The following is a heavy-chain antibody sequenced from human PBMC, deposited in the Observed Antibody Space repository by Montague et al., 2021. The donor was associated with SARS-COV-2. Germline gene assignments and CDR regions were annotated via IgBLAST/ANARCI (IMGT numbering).Heavy chain of an antibody. J-gene: IGHJ3*01. D-gene: IGHD5-18*01. CDR2: IYSGDTA. V-gene: IGHV3-53*01. CDR3: ATFYVDTVSVTNAFDL. Sequence: SLRLSCAASGFSVSSKYMTWVRQPPGKGLEWVSPIYSGDTAYYADSVQGRFTISRDHSKNTVFLQMNSLRAEDTALYYCATFYVDTVSVTNAFDLWGQGTLVSVSS. CDR1: GFSVSSKY.